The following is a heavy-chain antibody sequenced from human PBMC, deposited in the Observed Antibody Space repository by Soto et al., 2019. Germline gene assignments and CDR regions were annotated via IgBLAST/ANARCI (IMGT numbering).Heavy chain of an antibody. CDR3: ARQPAMVRGVISAFDS. Sequence: SETLSLTCTVSGGSISSSYYWGWIRQPPGKGLEWIGSIYYSGSTYYNPSLKSRVTISVDTSKNQFSLKLSSVTAADTVVYYCARQPAMVRGVISAFDSWGQGTMVTVSS. J-gene: IGHJ3*02. D-gene: IGHD3-10*01. CDR1: GGSISSSYY. CDR2: IYYSGST. V-gene: IGHV4-39*01.